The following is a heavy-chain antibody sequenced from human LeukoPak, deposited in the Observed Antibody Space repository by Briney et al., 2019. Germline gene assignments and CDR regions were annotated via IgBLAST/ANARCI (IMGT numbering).Heavy chain of an antibody. J-gene: IGHJ5*02. CDR1: GYTFTSYD. CDR2: MNPKSGNT. CDR3: ARTYYYDSSGNPNWFDP. D-gene: IGHD3-22*01. Sequence: GASVKVSCKTSGYTFTSYDINWVRQATGHGLEWMGWMNPKSGNTGYEQKFQGRVTMTRNTSTSTDYMELSSLRSEDTATYYCARTYYYDSSGNPNWFDPWGQGTLVTVSS. V-gene: IGHV1-8*01.